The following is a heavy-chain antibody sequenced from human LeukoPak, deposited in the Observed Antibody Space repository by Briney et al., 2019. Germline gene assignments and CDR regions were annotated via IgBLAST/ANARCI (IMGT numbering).Heavy chain of an antibody. CDR3: ARALRVVVAATPADLDY. CDR1: GFTFSSYS. D-gene: IGHD2-15*01. V-gene: IGHV3-21*01. CDR2: ISSSSSYI. Sequence: PGGSLRLSCAASGFTFSSYSMNWVRQAPGKGLEWVSSISSSSSYIYYADSVKGRFTISRDNAKNSLYLQMNSLRAEDTAVYYCARALRVVVAATPADLDYWGQGTLVTVSS. J-gene: IGHJ4*02.